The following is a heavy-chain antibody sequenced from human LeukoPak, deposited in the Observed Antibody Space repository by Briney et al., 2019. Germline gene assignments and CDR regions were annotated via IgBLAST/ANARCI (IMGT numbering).Heavy chain of an antibody. V-gene: IGHV3-21*01. D-gene: IGHD6-19*01. CDR3: ARESSSGWVT. CDR2: ISSSSSYI. CDR1: GFTFSSYS. J-gene: IGHJ5*02. Sequence: GGSLRLXCAASGFTFSSYSMNWVRQAPGKGLEWVSSISSSSSYIYYADSVKGRFTISRDNAKNSLYLQMNSLRAEDTAVYYCARESSSGWVTWGQGTLVTVSS.